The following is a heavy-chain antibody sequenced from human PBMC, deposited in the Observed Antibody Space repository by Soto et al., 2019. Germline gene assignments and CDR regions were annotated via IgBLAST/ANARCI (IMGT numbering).Heavy chain of an antibody. J-gene: IGHJ6*02. D-gene: IGHD2-2*01. CDR1: GGSISSYY. V-gene: IGHV4-59*01. CDR3: ARVVGGSTSLRAYYYYGMDV. Sequence: SETLSLTCTLSGGSISSYYWSWLRQPPGKGLEWIGYIYYSGSTNYNPSLKSRVTISVDTSKNQSSLKLSSVTAADTAVYYCARVVGGSTSLRAYYYYGMDVWGQGTTVTVSS. CDR2: IYYSGST.